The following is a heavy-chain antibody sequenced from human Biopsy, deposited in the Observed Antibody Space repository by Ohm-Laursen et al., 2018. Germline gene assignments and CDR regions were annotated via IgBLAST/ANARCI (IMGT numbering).Heavy chain of an antibody. CDR3: AKGQAPDGYNYAFDI. V-gene: IGHV3-9*01. Sequence: SLRLSCSASGFNFDDFAMHWVRQTPGKGLGWVSGISWNSGRIAYADSVRGRFTISRDNAKNSLYLQMNSLRAEDTALYYCAKGQAPDGYNYAFDIWGQGTMLTVSS. CDR2: ISWNSGRI. CDR1: GFNFDDFA. J-gene: IGHJ3*02. D-gene: IGHD5-24*01.